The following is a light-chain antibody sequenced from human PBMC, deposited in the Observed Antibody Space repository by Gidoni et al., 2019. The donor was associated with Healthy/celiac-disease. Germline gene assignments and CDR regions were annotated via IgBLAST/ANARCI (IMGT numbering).Light chain of an antibody. CDR2: LGS. J-gene: IGKJ2*01. CDR1: PSLLHSNGYNY. Sequence: DIVVTQSPLPLPVTPGEPASISCRSSPSLLHSNGYNYLDWYLQKPGQSPQLLIYLGSNRASGVPDRFSGSGSGTDFTLKISRVEAEDVGVYYCMQALQTPYTFGQGTKLEIK. V-gene: IGKV2-28*01. CDR3: MQALQTPYT.